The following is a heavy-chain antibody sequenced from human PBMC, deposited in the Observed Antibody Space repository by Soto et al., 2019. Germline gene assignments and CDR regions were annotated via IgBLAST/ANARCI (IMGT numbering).Heavy chain of an antibody. V-gene: IGHV1-8*01. Sequence: QVQLVQSGAEVKKPGASVKVSCKASGYTFTSYDINWVRQATGQGLEWMGWMNPNSGNTGYAQKFQGGVTMTRNTAISTAYMELSGLRSEDTAVYYGARWPDGYDYYGMDVWGQWTTVTVSS. CDR3: ARWPDGYDYYGMDV. CDR2: MNPNSGNT. CDR1: GYTFTSYD. J-gene: IGHJ6*02.